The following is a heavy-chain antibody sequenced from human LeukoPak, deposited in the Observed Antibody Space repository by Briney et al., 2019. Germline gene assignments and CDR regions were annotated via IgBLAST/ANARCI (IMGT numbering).Heavy chain of an antibody. V-gene: IGHV4-34*01. CDR3: AREAVAGTTLTFDY. J-gene: IGHJ4*02. CDR2: INHSGST. CDR1: GGSFSGYY. Sequence: SETLSLTCAVYGGSFSGYYWSWIRQPPGKGLEWIGEINHSGSTNYNPSLKSRVTISVDTSKNQFSLKLSSVTAAATAVYYCAREAVAGTTLTFDYWGQGTLVTVSS. D-gene: IGHD6-19*01.